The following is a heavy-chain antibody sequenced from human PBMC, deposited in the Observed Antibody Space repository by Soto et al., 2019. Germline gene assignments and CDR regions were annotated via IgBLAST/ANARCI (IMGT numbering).Heavy chain of an antibody. Sequence: VQLQESGPGLVKPSQTLSLICTVSGASINSGNYNWTWIRQHTGRGLEWIGCIDDSVSAYYNPALKSRVAISVDTSKDQFSLNLTSVTAADTAVYYCARGIVASLFGGFDPWGQGTLVTVSS. J-gene: IGHJ5*02. CDR3: ARGIVASLFGGFDP. D-gene: IGHD5-12*01. CDR2: IDDSVSA. V-gene: IGHV4-31*03. CDR1: GASINSGNYN.